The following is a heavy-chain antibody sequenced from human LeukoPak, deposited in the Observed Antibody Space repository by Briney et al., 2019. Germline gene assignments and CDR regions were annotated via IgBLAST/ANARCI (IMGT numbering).Heavy chain of an antibody. Sequence: ASVKVSCKASGGTFSSYAISWVRQAPGQRLEWMGWINAGNGNTKYSQKFQGRVTITRDTSASTAYMELSSLRSEDTAVYYCARTRAAVAGAFDYWGQGTLVTVSS. CDR3: ARTRAAVAGAFDY. CDR1: GGTFSSYA. D-gene: IGHD6-19*01. V-gene: IGHV1-3*01. CDR2: INAGNGNT. J-gene: IGHJ4*02.